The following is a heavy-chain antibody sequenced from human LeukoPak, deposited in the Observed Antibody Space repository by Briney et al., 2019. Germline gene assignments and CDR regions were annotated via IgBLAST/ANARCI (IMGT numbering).Heavy chain of an antibody. CDR2: ISSSSSTI. Sequence: GGSLRLSCAASGFTFSSYSMNWVRQAPGKGLEWVSYISSSSSTIYYADSVKGRFTISRDNAKNSLYLQMNSLRAEDTAVYYCARVDILTGYTCDYWGQGTLVTVSS. CDR3: ARVDILTGYTCDY. J-gene: IGHJ4*02. CDR1: GFTFSSYS. D-gene: IGHD3-9*01. V-gene: IGHV3-48*04.